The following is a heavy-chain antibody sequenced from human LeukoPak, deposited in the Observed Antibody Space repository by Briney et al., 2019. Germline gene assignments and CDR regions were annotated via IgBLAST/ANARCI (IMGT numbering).Heavy chain of an antibody. Sequence: SETLSLTCTVSGASISGYYWTWIRQPPGKGLEWIRYIYNSGSTNYNPSLKSRVTISVDTSKNQFSLKLSSVTAADTAVYYCARESYCSGGNCSYGMDVWGQGTTVTVSS. CDR2: IYNSGST. D-gene: IGHD2-15*01. V-gene: IGHV4-59*01. J-gene: IGHJ6*02. CDR1: GASISGYY. CDR3: ARESYCSGGNCSYGMDV.